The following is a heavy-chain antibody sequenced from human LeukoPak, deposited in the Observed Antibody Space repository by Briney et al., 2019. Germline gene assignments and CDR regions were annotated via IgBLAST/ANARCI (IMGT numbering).Heavy chain of an antibody. D-gene: IGHD3-10*01. CDR3: ARDDGYGSGSYYNDY. J-gene: IGHJ4*02. V-gene: IGHV4-30-2*01. Sequence: SETLSLTCTVSGGSISSGGYYWSWIRQPPGKGLEWIGYIYHSGSTYYNPSLKSRVTISVDRSKNQFSLKLSSVTAADTAVYYCARDDGYGSGSYYNDYWGQGTLVTVSS. CDR2: IYHSGST. CDR1: GGSISSGGYY.